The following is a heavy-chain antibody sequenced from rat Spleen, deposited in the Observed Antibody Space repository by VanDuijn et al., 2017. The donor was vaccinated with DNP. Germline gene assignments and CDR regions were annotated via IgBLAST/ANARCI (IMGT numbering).Heavy chain of an antibody. CDR2: ISTGGGDT. CDR3: ATSSYYGYDYGFAY. CDR1: GFTFSNYG. D-gene: IGHD1-7*01. V-gene: IGHV5S13*01. J-gene: IGHJ3*01. Sequence: EVQLVESGGGLVQPGRSLKLSCAASGFTFSNYGMAWVRQGPTEGLEWVASISTGGGDTYYRDSVKGPFTISRDYARSTLYLQMDSLRSEDTATYYCATSSYYGYDYGFAYWGQGTLVTVSS.